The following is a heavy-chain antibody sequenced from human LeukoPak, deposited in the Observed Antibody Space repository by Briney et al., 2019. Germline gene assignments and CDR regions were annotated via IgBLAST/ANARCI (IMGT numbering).Heavy chain of an antibody. CDR3: TKDQDYHASTGAPIDF. J-gene: IGHJ4*02. CDR1: GFTFSSYA. CDR2: ISGSGGST. D-gene: IGHD2-8*02. Sequence: GGSLRLSCAASGFTFSSYAMSWVRQAPGKGLEWVSAISGSGGSTYYADSVKGRFTVSRDNSKNTVYLQMNSLRAEDTAVYFCTKDQDYHASTGAPIDFWGQGTLVIVSS. V-gene: IGHV3-23*01.